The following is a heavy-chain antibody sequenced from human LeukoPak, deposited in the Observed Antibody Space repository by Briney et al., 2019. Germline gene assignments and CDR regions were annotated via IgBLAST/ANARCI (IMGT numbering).Heavy chain of an antibody. CDR2: MSPSDSDT. CDR1: GYSFTSYW. CDR3: ARDTNGYSFEY. V-gene: IGHV5-51*01. Sequence: GESLKISCKGSGYSFTSYWIGWVRQMPGKGLEWMGIMSPSDSDTRYSPSFQGQVTISADNSTNTAYLQWSSLKAPDTAVYYCARDTNGYSFEYWGQGTLVTVSS. J-gene: IGHJ4*02. D-gene: IGHD5-24*01.